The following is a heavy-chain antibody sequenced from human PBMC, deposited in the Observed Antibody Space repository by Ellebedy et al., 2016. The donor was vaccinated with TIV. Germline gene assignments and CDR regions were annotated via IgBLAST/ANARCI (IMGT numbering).Heavy chain of an antibody. Sequence: ASVKVSCKASVYTFTSYQMHWVRQAPGQGLEWMGIINPSGGSTSYTQKFQGRVTMTRDTSTSTVYMELSSLRSEDTAVYYCARDGTFKDYWGQGTLVTVSS. CDR3: ARDGTFKDY. J-gene: IGHJ4*02. CDR2: INPSGGST. D-gene: IGHD1-26*01. CDR1: VYTFTSYQ. V-gene: IGHV1-46*01.